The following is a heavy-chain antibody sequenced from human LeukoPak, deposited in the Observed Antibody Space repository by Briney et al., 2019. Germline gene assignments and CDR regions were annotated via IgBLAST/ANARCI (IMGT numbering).Heavy chain of an antibody. J-gene: IGHJ3*02. CDR2: IYTSGST. V-gene: IGHV4-4*07. D-gene: IGHD7-27*01. Sequence: SETLSLTCTVSGGSISSYYWSWIRQPAGKGLEWIGRIYTSGSTSYNPSLKSRVTMSVDTSKNQFSLKLSSVTAADTAVYYCARDHVPSPRANWGSKGAFDIWGQGTMVTVSS. CDR1: GGSISSYY. CDR3: ARDHVPSPRANWGSKGAFDI.